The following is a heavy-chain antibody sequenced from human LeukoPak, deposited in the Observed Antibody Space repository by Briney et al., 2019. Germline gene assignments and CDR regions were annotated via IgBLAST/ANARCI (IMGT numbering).Heavy chain of an antibody. CDR1: GGSISSSSYY. CDR2: IYYSGST. D-gene: IGHD3-3*01. Sequence: PSETLSLTCTVSGGSISSSSYYWGWIRQPPGKGLEWIGSIYYSGSTYYNPSLKSRVTISVDTSKNQFSLKLSSVTAADTAVYYCASIDDSGDYWGQGTLVTVSS. CDR3: ASIDDSGDY. V-gene: IGHV4-39*07. J-gene: IGHJ4*02.